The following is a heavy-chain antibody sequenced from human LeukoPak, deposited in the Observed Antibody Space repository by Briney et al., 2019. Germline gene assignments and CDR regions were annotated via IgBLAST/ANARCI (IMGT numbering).Heavy chain of an antibody. V-gene: IGHV4-34*01. CDR3: AATYYYDSSGSLFDI. CDR1: GGSFSGYY. D-gene: IGHD3-22*01. Sequence: SETLSLTCAVYGGSFSGYYWSWIRQPPGKGLEWIGEINHSGSTYYNPSLKSRVTISVDTSKNQFSLKLSSVTAADTAVYYCAATYYYDSSGSLFDIWGQGTMVTVSS. J-gene: IGHJ3*02. CDR2: INHSGST.